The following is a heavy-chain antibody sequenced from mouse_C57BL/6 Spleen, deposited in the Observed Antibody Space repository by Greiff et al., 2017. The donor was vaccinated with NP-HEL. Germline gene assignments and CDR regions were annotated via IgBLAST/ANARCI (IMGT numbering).Heavy chain of an antibody. CDR3: AGWLLQDWYFEV. V-gene: IGHV1-82*01. D-gene: IGHD2-3*01. CDR2: IYPGDGDT. J-gene: IGHJ1*03. Sequence: QVQLKESGPELVKPGASVKISCKASGYAFSSSWMNWVKQRPGQGLEWIGRIYPGDGDTNYNGKFKGKATLTADKSSSTAYMQLSSLTSEDSAVYFCAGWLLQDWYFEVWGTRTTVTVSS. CDR1: GYAFSSSW.